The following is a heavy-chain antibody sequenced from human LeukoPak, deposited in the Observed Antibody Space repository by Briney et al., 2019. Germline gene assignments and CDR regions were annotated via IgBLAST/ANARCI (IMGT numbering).Heavy chain of an antibody. CDR2: IIPIFGTA. J-gene: IGHJ6*02. D-gene: IGHD3-22*01. Sequence: SVKVSCKASGGTFSSYAISWVRQAPGQGLEWMGGIIPIFGTANYAQTFQGRVTITADESTSTAYMELSSLRSEDTAVYYCAREMHYYDSSGYYRYYYYGMDVWGQGTTVTVSS. CDR3: AREMHYYDSSGYYRYYYYGMDV. V-gene: IGHV1-69*13. CDR1: GGTFSSYA.